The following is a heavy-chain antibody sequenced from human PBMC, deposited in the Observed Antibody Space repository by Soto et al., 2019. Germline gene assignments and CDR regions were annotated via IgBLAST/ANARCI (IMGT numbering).Heavy chain of an antibody. Sequence: QVQLVESGGGVVQPGRSLRLSCAASGFPFSSYGMHWVRQAPGKGLEWVAVISDDGSNKYYADSVKGRFTISRDNSKNTLYMHMNSLRAEDTAVYYCAKDYDFWSGYYMGYGMDVCGQGTTVTVSS. V-gene: IGHV3-30*18. J-gene: IGHJ6*02. CDR2: ISDDGSNK. CDR3: AKDYDFWSGYYMGYGMDV. D-gene: IGHD3-3*01. CDR1: GFPFSSYG.